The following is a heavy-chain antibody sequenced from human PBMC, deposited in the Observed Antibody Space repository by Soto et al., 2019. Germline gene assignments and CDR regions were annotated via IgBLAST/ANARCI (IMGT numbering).Heavy chain of an antibody. V-gene: IGHV3-11*01. CDR2: IGPSGSTI. CDR1: GFTFSDYY. CDR3: TTNEIIGRTNDGFDF. D-gene: IGHD1-20*01. Sequence: GGSLRLSCAASGFTFSDYYMSWIRQAPGKGLEWVSYIGPSGSTISYADSVKGRFTVSRDNAKNSLYLQMNSLRAEDTAVYYCTTNEIIGRTNDGFDFWGQGTMVTVPS. J-gene: IGHJ3*01.